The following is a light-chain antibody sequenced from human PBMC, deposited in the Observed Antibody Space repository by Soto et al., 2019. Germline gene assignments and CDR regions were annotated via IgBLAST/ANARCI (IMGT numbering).Light chain of an antibody. J-gene: IGKJ1*01. Sequence: DIVMTQSPATLPVSPGERATLSCRASQGVSSNLAWYQQKPGQAPRFLIYGASTRATGIPARFSGRGSVTGFALTMSRLEPEDIAVDYCRQYGSSPTTFGPGTKVDNK. CDR3: RQYGSSPTT. CDR1: QGVSSN. V-gene: IGKV3-15*01. CDR2: GAS.